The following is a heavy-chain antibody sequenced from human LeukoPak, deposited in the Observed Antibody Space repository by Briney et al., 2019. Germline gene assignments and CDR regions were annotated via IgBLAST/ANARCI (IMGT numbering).Heavy chain of an antibody. V-gene: IGHV7-4-1*02. J-gene: IGHJ4*02. CDR1: GYTFTNYA. D-gene: IGHD2-21*01. CDR2: INTNTGNP. CDR3: ARVSYCDRISCYADY. Sequence: ASVTVSCKASGYTFTNYAMSWVRQAPGQGLEWMGWINTNTGNPTNAQGFTCRFVFSLDTSVSTAYLQISDLKVEDTAMYYCARVSYCDRISCYADYWGQGTLVTVSS.